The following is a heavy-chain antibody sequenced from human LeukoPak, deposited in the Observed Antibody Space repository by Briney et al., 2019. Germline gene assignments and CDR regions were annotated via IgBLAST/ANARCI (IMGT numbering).Heavy chain of an antibody. V-gene: IGHV3-23*01. CDR2: ISGSSGLT. CDR3: ARGGGLDV. J-gene: IGHJ6*02. Sequence: PGGSLRLSCAASGFTFSNYAMSWVRQAPGRGLEWVSAISGSSGLTYYADSVKGRFTISRDNAKNSLYLQMSNLRAEDTAVYFCARGGGLDVWGQGATVTVSS. CDR1: GFTFSNYA. D-gene: IGHD3-16*01.